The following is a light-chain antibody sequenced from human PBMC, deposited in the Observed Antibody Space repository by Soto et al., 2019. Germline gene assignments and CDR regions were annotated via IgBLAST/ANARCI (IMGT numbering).Light chain of an antibody. CDR2: GAS. CDR1: QSVSSN. J-gene: IGKJ4*01. V-gene: IGKV3-15*01. Sequence: EIVMTQSPATLSVSPGERATLSCRASQSVSSNLAWYQQKPGQAPRLLIYGASTRATGIPARFSGSGSGTEFTLTISSLQSEDFAVYYCQQYNNLPPLTFGGGNKVEIK. CDR3: QQYNNLPPLT.